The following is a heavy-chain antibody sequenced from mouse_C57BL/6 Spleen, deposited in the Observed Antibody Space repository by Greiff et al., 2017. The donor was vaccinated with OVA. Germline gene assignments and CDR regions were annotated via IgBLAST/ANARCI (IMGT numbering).Heavy chain of an antibody. CDR3: TGYYYGSESYFDY. J-gene: IGHJ2*01. CDR2: IRLKSDNYAT. Sequence: EVKVEESGGGLVQPGGSMKLSCVASGFTFSNYWMNWVRQSPEKGLEWVAQIRLKSDNYATHYAESVKGRFTISRDDSKSSVYLQMNNLRAEDTGIYYCTGYYYGSESYFDYWGQGTTLTVSS. CDR1: GFTFSNYW. V-gene: IGHV6-3*01. D-gene: IGHD1-1*01.